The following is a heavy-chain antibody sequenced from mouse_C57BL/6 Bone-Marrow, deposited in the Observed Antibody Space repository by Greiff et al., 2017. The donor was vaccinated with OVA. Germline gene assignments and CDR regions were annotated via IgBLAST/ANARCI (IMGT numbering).Heavy chain of an antibody. CDR1: GFTFSSYG. Sequence: EVKVVESGGDLVKPGGSLKLSCAASGFTFSSYGMSWVRQTPDKRLEWVATISSGGSYTYYPDSVKGRFTLSRDNATNTLYLQMSSLKSEDTAMYYCARRRDYGSSGDYWGQGTTLTVSS. D-gene: IGHD1-1*01. J-gene: IGHJ2*01. V-gene: IGHV5-6*02. CDR3: ARRRDYGSSGDY. CDR2: ISSGGSYT.